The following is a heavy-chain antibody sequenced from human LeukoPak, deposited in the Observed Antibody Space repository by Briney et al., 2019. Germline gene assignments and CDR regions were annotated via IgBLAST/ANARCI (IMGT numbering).Heavy chain of an antibody. J-gene: IGHJ4*02. CDR1: GFTFSSYG. D-gene: IGHD3-16*01. V-gene: IGHV3-33*06. Sequence: PGGSLRLSCAASGFTFSSYGMHWVRQAPGKGLEWVAVIWYDGSNKYYADSVKGRFTISRDNSKNTLYLQMNSLRAEDTAVYYCAKAGPRVWYYFDYWGQGTLVTVSS. CDR2: IWYDGSNK. CDR3: AKAGPRVWYYFDY.